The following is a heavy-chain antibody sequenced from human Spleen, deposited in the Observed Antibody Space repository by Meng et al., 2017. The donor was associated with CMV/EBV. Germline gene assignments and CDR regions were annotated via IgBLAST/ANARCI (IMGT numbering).Heavy chain of an antibody. V-gene: IGHV1-2*02. J-gene: IGHJ6*02. Sequence: ASVKVSCKASGYTFTGYYMHWVRQAPGQGLEWMGWINPNSGGTNYAQKFQGRVTMTRDTSISTAYMELSRLRSDDTAVYYCATYYDFWSGYNNYYYYYGMDVWGQGTTVTVSS. CDR1: GYTFTGYY. CDR3: ATYYDFWSGYNNYYYYYGMDV. CDR2: INPNSGGT. D-gene: IGHD3-3*01.